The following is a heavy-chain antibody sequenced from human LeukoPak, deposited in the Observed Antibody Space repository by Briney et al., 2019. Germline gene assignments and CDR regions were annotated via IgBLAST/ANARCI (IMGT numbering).Heavy chain of an antibody. V-gene: IGHV4-39*01. D-gene: IGHD5-18*01. J-gene: IGHJ3*02. CDR1: GGSVRSSSCF. Sequence: PSETLSLTCTVSGGSVRSSSCFWGWIRQPPGKGLEWIGSISYSGSTYYNPSLKSRVTMPVDTSKNQFSLRLNSVTAADTAVYYCAKAPFSRGYSYGFNAFDMWAQGTLVTVSS. CDR2: ISYSGST. CDR3: AKAPFSRGYSYGFNAFDM.